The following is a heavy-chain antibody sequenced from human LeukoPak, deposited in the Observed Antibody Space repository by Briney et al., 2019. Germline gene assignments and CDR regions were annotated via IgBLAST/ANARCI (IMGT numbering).Heavy chain of an antibody. D-gene: IGHD6-6*01. CDR3: AKSGTARLYYYYMDV. CDR1: GFTFSSYA. CDR2: ISGSGGST. V-gene: IGHV3-23*01. J-gene: IGHJ6*03. Sequence: GGSLRLSCAASGFTFSSYAMSWVRQAPGKGLEWVSAISGSGGSTYYADSVKGRFTISRDNSKNTLYLQMNSLRAEDTAVYYCAKSGTARLYYYYMDVWGKGTTVTVSS.